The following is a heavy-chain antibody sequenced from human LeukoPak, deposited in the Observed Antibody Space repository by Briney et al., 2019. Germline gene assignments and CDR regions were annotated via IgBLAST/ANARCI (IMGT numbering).Heavy chain of an antibody. CDR2: ISGSGGST. D-gene: IGHD3-9*01. Sequence: GGSLRLSCAASGFTFSSYAMSWVRQAPGKGLEWVSAISGSGGSTYYADSVKGRFTISRDNSKNTLDLQMNSLRAEDTAVYYCAKTKNVLRYFDWLSDPLYYFDYWGQGTLVTVSS. V-gene: IGHV3-23*01. CDR3: AKTKNVLRYFDWLSDPLYYFDY. CDR1: GFTFSSYA. J-gene: IGHJ4*02.